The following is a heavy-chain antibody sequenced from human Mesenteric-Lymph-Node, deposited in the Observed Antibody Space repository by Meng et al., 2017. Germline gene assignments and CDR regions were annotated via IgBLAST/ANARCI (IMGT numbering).Heavy chain of an antibody. D-gene: IGHD6-19*01. Sequence: GGSLRLSCAASGLTISSKSLHWVRQAPGKGLVWVSSITGGSYFKYYADSVKGRFTISRDDAENSLYLQMNSLRPEDSAVYYCARARGSSGWYEFDYWGQGTLVTVSS. CDR2: ITGGSYFK. J-gene: IGHJ4*02. V-gene: IGHV3-21*01. CDR1: GLTISSKS. CDR3: ARARGSSGWYEFDY.